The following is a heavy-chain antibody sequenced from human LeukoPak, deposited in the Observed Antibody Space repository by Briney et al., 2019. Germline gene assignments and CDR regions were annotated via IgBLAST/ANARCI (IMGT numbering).Heavy chain of an antibody. CDR3: ARDRCEDTATLDY. CDR1: GFTFSSYA. D-gene: IGHD5-18*01. CDR2: ISYDGSNK. V-gene: IGHV3-30-3*01. J-gene: IGHJ4*02. Sequence: GGSLRLSCAASGFTFSSYAMHWVRQAPGKGLEWVAVISYDGSNKYYADSVKGRFTISRDNSKNTLYLQMNSLRAEDTAVYYCARDRCEDTATLDYWGQGTLVTVSS.